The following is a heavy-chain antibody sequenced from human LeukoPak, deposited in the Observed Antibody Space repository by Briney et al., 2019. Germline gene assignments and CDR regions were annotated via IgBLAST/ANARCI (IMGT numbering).Heavy chain of an antibody. V-gene: IGHV4-30-4*01. Sequence: PSETLSLTCTVSGGSISSGDYYWSWIRQPPGKGLEWIGYIYYSGSTYYNPSLKSRVTISVDTSKNQFSLKLSSVTAADTAVYYCARGLSAIAVSGIDYYYYYMDVWGKGTTVTVSS. D-gene: IGHD6-19*01. CDR1: GGSISSGDYY. CDR2: IYYSGST. CDR3: ARGLSAIAVSGIDYYYYYMDV. J-gene: IGHJ6*03.